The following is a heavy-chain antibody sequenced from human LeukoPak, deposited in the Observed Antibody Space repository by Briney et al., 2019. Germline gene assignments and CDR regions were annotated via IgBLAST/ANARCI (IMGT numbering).Heavy chain of an antibody. CDR3: ARGPYYYDSSGYYFDY. V-gene: IGHV3-48*01. J-gene: IGHJ4*02. CDR1: GFTFSGHN. CDR2: ISSGSSTM. Sequence: GGSLRLSCAASGFTFSGHNMIWVGQAPGKGLNWVSYISSGSSTMYYADSVKGRFTISRDNAKNSLYLQMNSLRAEDTAVYYCARGPYYYDSSGYYFDYWGQGTLVTVSS. D-gene: IGHD3-22*01.